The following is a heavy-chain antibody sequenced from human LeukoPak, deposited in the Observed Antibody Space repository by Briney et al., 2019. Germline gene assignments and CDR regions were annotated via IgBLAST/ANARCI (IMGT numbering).Heavy chain of an antibody. CDR3: ARGSSWSNADGMDV. Sequence: SETLSLTCAVYGGSFSGHYWSWIRQPPGKGLEWIGEINHSGSTNYNPSLKSRVTISVDTSKNQFSLKLSSVTAADTAVYYCARGSSWSNADGMDVWGQGTTVTVSS. V-gene: IGHV4-34*01. J-gene: IGHJ6*02. D-gene: IGHD6-13*01. CDR2: INHSGST. CDR1: GGSFSGHY.